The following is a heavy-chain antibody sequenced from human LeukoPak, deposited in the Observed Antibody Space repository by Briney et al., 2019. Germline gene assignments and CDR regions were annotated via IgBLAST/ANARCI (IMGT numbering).Heavy chain of an antibody. CDR2: IYYSGST. Sequence: SETLSLTCTVSGGSISSYYWSWIRQHPGKGLEWIGYIYYSGSTYYNPSLKSRVTISVDTSKDQFSLKLSSVTAADTAVYYCARGGFRVGALNFDYWGQGTLVTVSS. CDR3: ARGGFRVGALNFDY. CDR1: GGSISSYY. J-gene: IGHJ4*02. V-gene: IGHV4-59*06. D-gene: IGHD1-26*01.